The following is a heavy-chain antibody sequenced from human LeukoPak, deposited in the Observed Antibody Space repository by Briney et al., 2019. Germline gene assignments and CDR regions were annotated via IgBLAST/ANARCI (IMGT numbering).Heavy chain of an antibody. CDR1: GGSISSYY. J-gene: IGHJ4*02. V-gene: IGHV4-59*08. D-gene: IGHD3-9*01. Sequence: SETLSLTCTVSGGSISSYYWSWIRQPPGKGLEWIGYIYYSGSTNYNPSLKSRVTISVDTSKNQFSLKLSSVTAADTAVYYCARHTPDILTGYSPRGFDYWGQGTLVTVSS. CDR3: ARHTPDILTGYSPRGFDY. CDR2: IYYSGST.